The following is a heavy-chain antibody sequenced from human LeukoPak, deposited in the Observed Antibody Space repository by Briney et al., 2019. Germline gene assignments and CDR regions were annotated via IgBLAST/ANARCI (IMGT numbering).Heavy chain of an antibody. Sequence: SQTLSLTCAISGDSVSSNSAAWYWIRQSPSRGLEWLGRTYYRSKWYNDYAISVKSRITLNPDTSKNQFSLQLNSVIPDDTAVYYCAKDRGDDASDIWGQGTMVTVSS. D-gene: IGHD3-10*01. CDR2: TYYRSKWYN. V-gene: IGHV6-1*01. CDR3: AKDRGDDASDI. J-gene: IGHJ3*02. CDR1: GDSVSSNSAA.